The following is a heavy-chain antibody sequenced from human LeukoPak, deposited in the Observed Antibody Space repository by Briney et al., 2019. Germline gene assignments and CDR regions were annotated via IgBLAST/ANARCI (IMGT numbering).Heavy chain of an antibody. Sequence: GGSLRLSCAASGFTFSDYYMGWIRQAPGKGLEWVSYISSSSYTNYADSVKGRFTISRDNAKNSLYLQMNSLRAEDTAVYYCAREGSVVVPHYYFDYWGQGTLVTVSS. V-gene: IGHV3-11*06. D-gene: IGHD2-2*01. CDR2: ISSSSYT. J-gene: IGHJ4*02. CDR3: AREGSVVVPHYYFDY. CDR1: GFTFSDYY.